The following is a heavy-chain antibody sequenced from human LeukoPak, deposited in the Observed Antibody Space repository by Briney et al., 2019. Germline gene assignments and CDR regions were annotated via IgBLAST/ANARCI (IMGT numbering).Heavy chain of an antibody. Sequence: PSETLSLTCAVSGGSFSGYYWSWVRQPPGKGLEWIGEINYSGSTNYNPSLTSRVTISVDTSKNQFSLKLSSVIAADTAIYYCARDGGTMGRGVNFWGQGTLVTVSS. J-gene: IGHJ4*02. CDR1: GGSFSGYY. D-gene: IGHD3-10*01. CDR2: INYSGST. V-gene: IGHV4-34*01. CDR3: ARDGGTMGRGVNF.